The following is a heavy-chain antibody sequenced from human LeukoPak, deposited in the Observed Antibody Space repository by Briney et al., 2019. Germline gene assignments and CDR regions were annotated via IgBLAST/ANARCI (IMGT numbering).Heavy chain of an antibody. Sequence: GGSLRLSCAASGFTFSSYWMHWVRHAPGKGLVWVSRINSDGSNIRYADSVRGRFTISRDNAKNTLYLQMNSLRAEDTAVYYCTREYPASFDYWGQGTLVTVSS. CDR3: TREYPASFDY. CDR2: INSDGSNI. CDR1: GFTFSSYW. J-gene: IGHJ4*02. V-gene: IGHV3-74*01.